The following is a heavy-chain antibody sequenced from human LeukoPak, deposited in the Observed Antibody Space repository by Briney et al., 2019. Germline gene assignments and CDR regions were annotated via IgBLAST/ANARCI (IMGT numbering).Heavy chain of an antibody. Sequence: SETLSLTCTVSAYSISSGYYWGWIRQPPGKGLEWIGNVFHSGSTYYNPSLKSRVTISINTSKNQFSLKLNSVTAADTAVYYCARDSWPEVFRFDYWGQGTLVTVSS. CDR2: VFHSGST. D-gene: IGHD1-14*01. CDR3: ARDSWPEVFRFDY. J-gene: IGHJ4*02. CDR1: AYSISSGYY. V-gene: IGHV4-38-2*02.